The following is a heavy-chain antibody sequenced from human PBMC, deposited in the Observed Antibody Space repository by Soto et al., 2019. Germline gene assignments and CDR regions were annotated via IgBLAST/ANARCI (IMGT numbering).Heavy chain of an antibody. CDR1: GFTFSSYA. Sequence: GGSLRLSCAASGFTFSSYAMSWVRQAPGKGLEWVSAISGSGGSTYYADSVKGRFTISRDNSKNTLYLQMNSLRAEDTAVYYCAKDHIVVVVAATSLDYWGQGTLVTVSS. CDR3: AKDHIVVVVAATSLDY. D-gene: IGHD2-15*01. CDR2: ISGSGGST. V-gene: IGHV3-23*01. J-gene: IGHJ4*02.